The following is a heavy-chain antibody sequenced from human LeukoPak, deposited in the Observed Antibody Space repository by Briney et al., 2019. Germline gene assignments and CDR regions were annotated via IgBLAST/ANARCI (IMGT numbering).Heavy chain of an antibody. Sequence: QPGGSLRLSCAASGFTFSSYAMSWVRQAPGKGLEWVSAISGSGGSTYYADSVKGRLTISRDNSKNTLYLQMNGLRAEDTAVYYCAKDVRVSTWELPHYWGQGTLVTVSS. CDR3: AKDVRVSTWELPHY. CDR1: GFTFSSYA. J-gene: IGHJ4*02. D-gene: IGHD1-26*01. CDR2: ISGSGGST. V-gene: IGHV3-23*01.